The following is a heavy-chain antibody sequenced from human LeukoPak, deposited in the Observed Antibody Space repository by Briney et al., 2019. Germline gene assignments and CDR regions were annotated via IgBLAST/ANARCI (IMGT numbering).Heavy chain of an antibody. V-gene: IGHV3-21*01. J-gene: IGHJ4*02. D-gene: IGHD2-15*01. CDR1: EFTFSSYS. CDR3: ARGNSCSGGSCSYYFDY. Sequence: PGGSLRLSCTASEFTFSSYSMNWVRQAPGKGLEWVSSISSSSSYMYYADSVKGRLTISRDNAKNSLYLQMNSLRAEDTAVYYCARGNSCSGGSCSYYFDYWGQGTLVTVSS. CDR2: ISSSSSYM.